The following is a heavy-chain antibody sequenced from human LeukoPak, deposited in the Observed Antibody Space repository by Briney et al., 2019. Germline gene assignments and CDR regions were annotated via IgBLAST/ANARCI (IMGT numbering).Heavy chain of an antibody. J-gene: IGHJ4*02. Sequence: SETLSFTCTVSGGSISSYYWSWIRQPPGKGLEWIGYIYYSGSTNYNPSLKSRVTISVDTSKNQFSLKLSSVTAADTAVYYCARVISGYYYGSGSYYGGGWFDYWGQGTLVTVSS. CDR1: GGSISSYY. CDR3: ARVISGYYYGSGSYYGGGWFDY. V-gene: IGHV4-59*08. CDR2: IYYSGST. D-gene: IGHD3-10*01.